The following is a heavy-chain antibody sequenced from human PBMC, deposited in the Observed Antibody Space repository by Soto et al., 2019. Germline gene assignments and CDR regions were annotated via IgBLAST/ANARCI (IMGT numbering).Heavy chain of an antibody. V-gene: IGHV3-23*01. D-gene: IGHD3-9*01. CDR3: AKDQLPDYDILTGYQFDY. Sequence: GGSLRLSCAASGFTFSSYAMSWVRQAPGKGLEWVSAISGSGGSTYYADSVKGRFTISRDNSKNTLYLQMNSLRAEDTAVYYCAKDQLPDYDILTGYQFDYWGQGTLVTGSS. CDR2: ISGSGGST. CDR1: GFTFSSYA. J-gene: IGHJ4*02.